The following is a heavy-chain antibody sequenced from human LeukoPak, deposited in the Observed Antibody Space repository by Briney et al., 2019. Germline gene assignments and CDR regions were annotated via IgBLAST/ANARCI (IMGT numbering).Heavy chain of an antibody. J-gene: IGHJ4*02. CDR2: ISSIGSTI. D-gene: IGHD3-16*01. CDR3: ARTYFHYDYVWGSSEYYFDY. Sequence: GGSLRLSGEAPGLTFSDYNMSWIRKPPGKGREWVSYISSIGSTIYYADSVKGRFTISRDNAKNSLYLQMNSLRAEDTAVYYCARTYFHYDYVWGSSEYYFDYWGQGTLVTVSS. CDR1: GLTFSDYN. V-gene: IGHV3-11*01.